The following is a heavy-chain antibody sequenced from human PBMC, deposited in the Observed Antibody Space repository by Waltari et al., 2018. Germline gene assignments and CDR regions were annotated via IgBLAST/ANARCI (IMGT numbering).Heavy chain of an antibody. CDR2: IRYDGSNK. D-gene: IGHD6-13*01. CDR1: GFTFSSYG. CDR3: AKERYSSSLNGYFDY. J-gene: IGHJ4*02. V-gene: IGHV3-30*02. Sequence: QVQLVESGGGVVQPGGSLRLSCAASGFTFSSYGMHWVRQDPGKGLEWVAFIRYDGSNKYYADSVKGRFTISRDNSKNTLYLQMNSLRAEDTAVYYCAKERYSSSLNGYFDYWGQGTLVTVSS.